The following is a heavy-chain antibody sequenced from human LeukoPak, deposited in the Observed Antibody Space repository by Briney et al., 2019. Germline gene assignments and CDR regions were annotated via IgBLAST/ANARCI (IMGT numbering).Heavy chain of an antibody. CDR3: ARVGGYSCGLALYG. CDR2: IGEDGSEK. CDR1: GFTFSSYW. V-gene: IGHV3-7*01. D-gene: IGHD5-18*01. Sequence: GGSLRLSCAASGFTFSSYWMAWVRQAPGKGLEWVANIGEDGSEKYYVDSVKGRFTISRDNAKNSLYLQMNSLRAEDTAVYYCARVGGYSCGLALYGWGQGTLVTVSS. J-gene: IGHJ4*02.